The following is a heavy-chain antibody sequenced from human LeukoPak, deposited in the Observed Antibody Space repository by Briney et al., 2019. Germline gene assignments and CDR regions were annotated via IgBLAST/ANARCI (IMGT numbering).Heavy chain of an antibody. CDR1: GFTVSRNY. J-gene: IGHJ4*02. CDR2: ISGGGGST. V-gene: IGHV3-23*01. CDR3: AKFYDISTGYFDC. Sequence: GGSLRLSCAASGFTVSRNYMSWVRQSPGKGLEWVSAISGGGGSTYYADSVKGRFTISRDNSKNTLYLQMNSLRAEDTAVYYCAKFYDISTGYFDCWGQGTLVTVSS. D-gene: IGHD3-9*01.